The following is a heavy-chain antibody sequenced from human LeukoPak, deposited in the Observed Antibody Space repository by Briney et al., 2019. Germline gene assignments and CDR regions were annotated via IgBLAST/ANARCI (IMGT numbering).Heavy chain of an antibody. J-gene: IGHJ6*02. CDR1: GFIVSSNY. CDR3: AREVVVSAAMIDYNYGMDV. V-gene: IGHV3-53*01. Sequence: PGGSLRLSCAASGFIVSSNYMSWVRQAPGKGLEWVSGTYSGGNTYYADSVKGRFTISRDNSKNTLYLQMNSLRAEDTATYYCAREVVVSAAMIDYNYGMDVWGQGTTVTVSS. CDR2: TYSGGNT. D-gene: IGHD2-2*01.